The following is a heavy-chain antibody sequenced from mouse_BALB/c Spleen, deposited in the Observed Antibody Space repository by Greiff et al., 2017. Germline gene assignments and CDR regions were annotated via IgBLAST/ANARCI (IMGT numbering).Heavy chain of an antibody. D-gene: IGHD1-1*01. Sequence: EVQLQQSGTVLARPGASVKMSCKASGYTFTSYWMHWVKQRPGQGLEWIGAIYPGNSDTSYNQKFKGKAKLTAVTSTSTAYMELSSLTNEDSAVYYCTSPSVRDAMDYWGQGTSVTVSS. CDR2: IYPGNSDT. CDR3: TSPSVRDAMDY. CDR1: GYTFTSYW. J-gene: IGHJ4*01. V-gene: IGHV1-5*01.